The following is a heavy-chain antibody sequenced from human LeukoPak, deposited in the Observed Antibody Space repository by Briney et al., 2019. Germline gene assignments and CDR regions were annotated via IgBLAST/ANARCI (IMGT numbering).Heavy chain of an antibody. D-gene: IGHD3/OR15-3a*01. CDR3: AREWTGYYVFDY. CDR1: GYTFTSYG. J-gene: IGHJ4*02. CDR2: ISACNGNT. Sequence: ASVKVSCKASGYTFTSYGISWVRQAPGQGLEWMGWISACNGNTNYAQKFQGRVTMTTDTSTSTAYMELRSLRSDDTAVYYCAREWTGYYVFDYWGQGTLVTVPP. V-gene: IGHV1-18*04.